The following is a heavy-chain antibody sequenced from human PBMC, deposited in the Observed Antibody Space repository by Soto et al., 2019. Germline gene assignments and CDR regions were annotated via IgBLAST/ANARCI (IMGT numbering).Heavy chain of an antibody. CDR3: ANAMVGIYYLYGFDV. D-gene: IGHD3-10*01. V-gene: IGHV3-30*18. Sequence: GGSLRLSCAASGFNFGDFYMAWFRQPPGKGLEWVAVISYDESTTFYADSVKGRFTISRDNSKNTLFLQMNSLRPEDTAVYYCANAMVGIYYLYGFDVRGQGTMVPVS. J-gene: IGHJ3*01. CDR2: ISYDESTT. CDR1: GFNFGDFY.